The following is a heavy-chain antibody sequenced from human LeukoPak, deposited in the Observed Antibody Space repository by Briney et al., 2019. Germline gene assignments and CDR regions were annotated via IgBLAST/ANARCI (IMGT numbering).Heavy chain of an antibody. D-gene: IGHD6-19*01. V-gene: IGHV4-38-2*02. Sequence: PSETLSLTCTVSGYSINSGYYWGWIRQSPGTGLEWIGIIYDSGSTYYNPSLKSRVTISVDTSKNQFSLKLSSVTAADTAVYYCARTSSGWSDWFDPWGQGTLVTVSS. J-gene: IGHJ5*02. CDR2: IYDSGST. CDR3: ARTSSGWSDWFDP. CDR1: GYSINSGYY.